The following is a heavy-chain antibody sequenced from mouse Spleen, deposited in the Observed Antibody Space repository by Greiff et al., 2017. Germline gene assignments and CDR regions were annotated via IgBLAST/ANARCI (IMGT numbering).Heavy chain of an antibody. J-gene: IGHJ3*01. CDR1: GFTFSDYG. CDR3: ASGEVRSWFAY. Sequence: EVKLMESGGGLVKPGGSLKLSCAASGFTFSDYGMHWVRQAPEKGLEWVAYISSGSSTIYYADTVKGRFTISRDNAKNTLFLQMTSLRSEDTAMYYCASGEVRSWFAYWGQGTLVTVSA. D-gene: IGHD2-14*01. CDR2: ISSGSSTI. V-gene: IGHV5-17*01.